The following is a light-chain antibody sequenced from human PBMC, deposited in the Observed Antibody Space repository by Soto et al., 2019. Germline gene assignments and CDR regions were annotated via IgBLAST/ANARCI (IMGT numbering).Light chain of an antibody. Sequence: PGERATLSCRASQSVADNYLAWYQQKPGQAPRLLIYAASRRATGIPDTFSGSGSGTDFTLTITRLEPEDFALYYCHQYGHSPRTFVPGTRVEIK. V-gene: IGKV3-20*01. CDR1: QSVADNY. CDR3: HQYGHSPRT. J-gene: IGKJ5*01. CDR2: AAS.